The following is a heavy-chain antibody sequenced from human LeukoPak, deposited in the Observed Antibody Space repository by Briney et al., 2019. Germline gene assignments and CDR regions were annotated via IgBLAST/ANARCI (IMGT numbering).Heavy chain of an antibody. CDR3: ARDQGGSSWSRGWFDP. J-gene: IGHJ5*02. V-gene: IGHV3-53*01. CDR2: IYSGGST. D-gene: IGHD6-13*01. CDR1: GFTVSSNY. Sequence: GGSLRLSCAASGFTVSSNYMSWVRQAPGKGLEWVSIIYSGGSTFYADSVKGRFTISRDNSKNTLYLQMNSLRAEDTAVYYCARDQGGSSWSRGWFDPCGPGTLVIVSS.